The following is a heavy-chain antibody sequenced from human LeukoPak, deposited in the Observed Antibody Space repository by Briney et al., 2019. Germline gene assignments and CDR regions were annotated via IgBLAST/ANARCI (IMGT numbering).Heavy chain of an antibody. J-gene: IGHJ4*02. CDR3: ARVATAGTYYFDY. V-gene: IGHV4-34*01. CDR1: GGSFNAYY. D-gene: IGHD6-13*01. CDR2: INHRGNT. Sequence: SETLSLTCAVYGGSFNAYYWTWIRQPPGKGLEWIGEINHRGNTNYNPSLKSRVTISVDTSKNQFSLKLSSVTAADTAVYYCARVATAGTYYFDYWGQGTLVTVSS.